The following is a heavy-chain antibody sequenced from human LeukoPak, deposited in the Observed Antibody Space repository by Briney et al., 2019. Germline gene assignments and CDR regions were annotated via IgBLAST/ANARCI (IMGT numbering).Heavy chain of an antibody. CDR3: SRYDSSGTFDS. CDR2: IRSKVYGGTT. Sequence: GGSLRLSCTASGFTFGDCAMSWVRHAPGKGLEWVGFIRSKVYGGTTENAASVKGRFTISRDDSKNIADLQMNSLKTEDTGVYYCSRYDSSGTFDSWGQGTLVTVSS. CDR1: GFTFGDCA. J-gene: IGHJ4*02. V-gene: IGHV3-49*04. D-gene: IGHD3-22*01.